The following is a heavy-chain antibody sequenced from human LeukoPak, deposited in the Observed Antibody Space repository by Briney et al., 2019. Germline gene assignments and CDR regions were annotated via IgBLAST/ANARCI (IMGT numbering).Heavy chain of an antibody. CDR3: ASGCSYGYVWY. V-gene: IGHV4-39*01. CDR1: GGSISSSSYY. CDR2: IYYSGST. J-gene: IGHJ4*02. D-gene: IGHD5-18*01. Sequence: SETLSLTCTVSGGSISSSSYYWGWIRQPPGKGLEWIVSIYYSGSTYYNPSLKSRVTISVDASKNQSSLKLSPMTAAAPALSFCASGCSYGYVWYWGQGTLVTVSS.